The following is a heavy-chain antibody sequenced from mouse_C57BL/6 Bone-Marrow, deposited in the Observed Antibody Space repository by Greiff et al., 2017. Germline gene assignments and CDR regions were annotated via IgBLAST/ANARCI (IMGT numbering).Heavy chain of an antibody. D-gene: IGHD2-2*01. CDR3: ARSWGNDRGAWCAY. CDR1: GYTFTSYW. Sequence: VQLQQPGAELVKPGASVKLSCKASGYTFTSYWMHWVKQRPGRGLEWIGRIDPNSGGTKYNEKFKGKATLTVDKPSSTAYMQLSSLTSEDSAVYYCARSWGNDRGAWCAYWGQGTLVTVSA. V-gene: IGHV1-72*01. J-gene: IGHJ3*01. CDR2: IDPNSGGT.